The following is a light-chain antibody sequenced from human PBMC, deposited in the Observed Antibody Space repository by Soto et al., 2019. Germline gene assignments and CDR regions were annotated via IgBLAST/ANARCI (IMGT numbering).Light chain of an antibody. CDR1: QNIIND. Sequence: DIPVTQSPSSLSASVGDRITITCRASQNIINDLAWYQQKPGTPPNLLISSASTLKSGVPSRFSGSGFGTDFTLTISNLQPEDVATYYCQKYNSVPPTFGGGTKVEIK. V-gene: IGKV1-27*01. CDR3: QKYNSVPPT. CDR2: SAS. J-gene: IGKJ4*01.